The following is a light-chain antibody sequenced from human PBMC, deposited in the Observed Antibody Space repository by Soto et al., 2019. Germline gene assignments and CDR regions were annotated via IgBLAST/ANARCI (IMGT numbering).Light chain of an antibody. CDR2: GGH. Sequence: QSVLAQPASVSGSPGQSITISCTGTRGSVCSFRLVSWYRHLPGNAANIVISGGHMRPSGVPDRFSVSASVNSASLTISGLQADDEADYYCCGDIGATTYVFGTGTKVTGL. V-gene: IGLV2-23*01. CDR1: RGSVCSFRL. J-gene: IGLJ1*01. CDR3: CGDIGATTYV.